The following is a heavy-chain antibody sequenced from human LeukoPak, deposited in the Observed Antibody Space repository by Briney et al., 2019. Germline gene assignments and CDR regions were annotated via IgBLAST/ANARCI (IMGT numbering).Heavy chain of an antibody. Sequence: ASVKVSCKASGYTFTGYYIHWVRQAPGQGLERMGWINPNSGDTNYAQKFQGRVTMTRDTSISTAYMELSRLTSDDTAVYYCARVLVTALVGFDYWGQGTLVTVSS. CDR2: INPNSGDT. J-gene: IGHJ4*02. V-gene: IGHV1-2*02. D-gene: IGHD2-21*02. CDR1: GYTFTGYY. CDR3: ARVLVTALVGFDY.